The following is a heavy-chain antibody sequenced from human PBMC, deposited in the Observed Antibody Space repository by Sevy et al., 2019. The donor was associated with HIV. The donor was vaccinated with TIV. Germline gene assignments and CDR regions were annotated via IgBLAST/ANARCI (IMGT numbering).Heavy chain of an antibody. Sequence: GGSLRLSCAASGFTFSTYTMNWVRQAPGQGLQWVSYISSSGTIYYADSVKGQFTISRDNAKNSLYLQMNSLRDEDTAVYYCAREAGVGPYYFDSWGQGTLVTVSS. CDR3: AREAGVGPYYFDS. CDR2: ISSSGTI. CDR1: GFTFSTYT. D-gene: IGHD3-16*01. J-gene: IGHJ4*02. V-gene: IGHV3-48*02.